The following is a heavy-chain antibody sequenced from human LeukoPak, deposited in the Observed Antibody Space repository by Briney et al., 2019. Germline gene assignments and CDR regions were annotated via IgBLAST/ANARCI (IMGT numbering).Heavy chain of an antibody. Sequence: SQTLSLTCAISGDSVSNYNAAWNWIRQSPSRGLEWLGRTYYRSKWYDDYAVSVKSRISINPDTSKNQFSLQLSSLTPADTAVYYCARGHSSSLGFDYWGQGTLVSVSS. J-gene: IGHJ4*02. CDR3: ARGHSSSLGFDY. D-gene: IGHD6-19*01. CDR1: GDSVSNYNAA. CDR2: TYYRSKWYD. V-gene: IGHV6-1*01.